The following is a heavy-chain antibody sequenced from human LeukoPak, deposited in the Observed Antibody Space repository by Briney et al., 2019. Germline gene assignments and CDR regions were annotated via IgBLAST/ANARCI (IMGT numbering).Heavy chain of an antibody. Sequence: PSETLSLTRAVYGESLSGYYWSRIRQPPGKGLEWIGEINHSGSTNYNPSLKSRVTISVDTSKNQCSLKLSSVTAADTAVYYCARDPQSGYSSGWYVGWFDPWGQGTLVTVSS. V-gene: IGHV4-34*01. CDR1: GESLSGYY. D-gene: IGHD6-19*01. J-gene: IGHJ5*02. CDR2: INHSGST. CDR3: ARDPQSGYSSGWYVGWFDP.